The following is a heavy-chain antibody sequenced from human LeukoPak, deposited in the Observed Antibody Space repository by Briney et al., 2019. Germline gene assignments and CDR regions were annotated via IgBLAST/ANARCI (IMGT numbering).Heavy chain of an antibody. V-gene: IGHV4-4*07. CDR2: IYTSGST. CDR3: AGGTRGYSYGYRFDY. Sequence: PSETLSLTCTVSGGSISSYYWSWIRPPAWKGLEWIGRIYTSGSTNYNPSLKSRVTMSVDTSKNQFSLKLSSVTAADTAVYYCAGGTRGYSYGYRFDYWGQGTLVTVSS. D-gene: IGHD5-18*01. J-gene: IGHJ4*02. CDR1: GGSISSYY.